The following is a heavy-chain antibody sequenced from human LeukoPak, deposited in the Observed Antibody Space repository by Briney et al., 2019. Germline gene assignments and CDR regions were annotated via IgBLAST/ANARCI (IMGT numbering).Heavy chain of an antibody. D-gene: IGHD5-18*01. CDR3: VDTPFDY. CDR1: GLTFTNAW. J-gene: IGHJ4*02. CDR2: IKSKSDGGTT. Sequence: PGGSLRLSCAAPGLTFTNAWMSWLRQAPGKGLEWVGRIKSKSDGGTTDYAAPVKGRFTISRDDSKNTLYLQMNSLKTEDTAVYYCVDTPFDYWGQGTLVTVSS. V-gene: IGHV3-15*01.